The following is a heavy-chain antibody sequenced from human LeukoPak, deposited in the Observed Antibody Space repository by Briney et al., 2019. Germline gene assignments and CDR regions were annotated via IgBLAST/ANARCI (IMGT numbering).Heavy chain of an antibody. CDR2: IYYSGSI. V-gene: IGHV4-39*07. D-gene: IGHD6-6*01. J-gene: IGHJ6*03. CDR1: GGSISSSSYY. CDR3: PRKYSSSSRHYYYYYYMDV. Sequence: SETLSLTCTVSGGSISSSSYYWGWIRQPPGKGLEWIGSIYYSGSIYYNPSLKSRVTISVDTSKNQFSLKLSSVTAADTAVYYCPRKYSSSSRHYYYYYYMDVWGKGTTVTVSS.